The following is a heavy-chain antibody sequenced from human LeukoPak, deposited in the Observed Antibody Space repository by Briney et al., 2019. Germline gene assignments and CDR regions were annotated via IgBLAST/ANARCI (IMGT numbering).Heavy chain of an antibody. CDR2: INPNSGGT. CDR1: GYTFTGYY. V-gene: IGHV1-2*02. CDR3: ARAGQEYTDAFDI. J-gene: IGHJ3*02. D-gene: IGHD6-6*01. Sequence: ASVKVSCKASGYTFTGYYMHWVRQAPGQGLEWMVWINPNSGGTNYAQRFQGRVTMTRDTSISTAYMELSRLRSDDTAVYYCARAGQEYTDAFDIWGQGTMVTVSS.